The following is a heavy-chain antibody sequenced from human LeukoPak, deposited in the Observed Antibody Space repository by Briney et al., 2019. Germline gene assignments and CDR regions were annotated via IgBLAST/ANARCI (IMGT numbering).Heavy chain of an antibody. D-gene: IGHD2-2*01. V-gene: IGHV4-39*01. J-gene: IGHJ3*02. CDR1: GGSISSSSYY. CDR3: ARHENSVVPAPRAFDI. CDR2: IYYSGST. Sequence: PSETLSLTCTVSGGSISSSSYYWGWIRQPPGKGLEWIGSIYYSGSTYYNPSLKSRVTISVDTSKNQFSLKLSSVTAADTAVYYCARHENSVVPAPRAFDIWGQGTMVTVSS.